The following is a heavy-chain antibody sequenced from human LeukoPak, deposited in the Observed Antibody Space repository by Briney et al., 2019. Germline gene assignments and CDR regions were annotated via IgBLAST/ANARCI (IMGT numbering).Heavy chain of an antibody. CDR1: GGSISSYY. Sequence: SETLSLTCTVSGGSISSYYWGWIRQPPGKGLEWIGSIYYSGSTNYNPSLKSRVTISVDTSKNQFSLNLTSVTAADTAVYYCARHKSPLPLHWGQGTLVTVSS. D-gene: IGHD3-10*01. CDR3: ARHKSPLPLH. V-gene: IGHV4-39*01. CDR2: IYYSGST. J-gene: IGHJ4*02.